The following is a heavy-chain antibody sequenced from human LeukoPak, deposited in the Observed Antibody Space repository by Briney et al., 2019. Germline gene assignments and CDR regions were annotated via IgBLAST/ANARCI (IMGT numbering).Heavy chain of an antibody. CDR2: FDPEDGET. V-gene: IGHV1-24*01. D-gene: IGHD2-21*02. Sequence: ASVKVSCKVSGYTLIELSMHWVRQAPGKGREWMGGFDPEDGETIYAQKLQGRVTMTEDTSTDPAYMELSSLRSEDTAVYYCATVESGGDPKFDYWGQGTLVTVSS. CDR3: ATVESGGDPKFDY. CDR1: GYTLIELS. J-gene: IGHJ4*02.